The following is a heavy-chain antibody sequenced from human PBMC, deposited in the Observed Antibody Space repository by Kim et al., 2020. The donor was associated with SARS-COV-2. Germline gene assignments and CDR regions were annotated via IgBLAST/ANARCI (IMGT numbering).Heavy chain of an antibody. D-gene: IGHD3-22*01. Sequence: GGSLRLSCAAAGFTFRSYWKHWVRHAPGKGLVWVSRINMAGSSTSYADSVKVRFTISRDNAKNTLYLQMKSLRAEDTAVYYCAREMDTMIVVVKDAFDIWGQGSMVTVSS. CDR3: AREMDTMIVVVKDAFDI. J-gene: IGHJ3*02. CDR2: INMAGSST. CDR1: GFTFRSYW. V-gene: IGHV3-74*01.